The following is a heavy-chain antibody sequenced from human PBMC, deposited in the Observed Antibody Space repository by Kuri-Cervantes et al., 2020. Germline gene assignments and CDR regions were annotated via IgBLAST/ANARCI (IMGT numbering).Heavy chain of an antibody. Sequence: ASVKVSCKASGYTFTTYDIHWVRQAPGQGLEWMGWINPNSGGTNYAQKFQGRVTMTRDTSISTAYMELSSLRSEDTAVYYCAIRTFRFDYWGQGTLVTVSS. CDR1: GYTFTTYD. CDR3: AIRTFRFDY. D-gene: IGHD1-1*01. CDR2: INPNSGGT. J-gene: IGHJ4*02. V-gene: IGHV1-2*02.